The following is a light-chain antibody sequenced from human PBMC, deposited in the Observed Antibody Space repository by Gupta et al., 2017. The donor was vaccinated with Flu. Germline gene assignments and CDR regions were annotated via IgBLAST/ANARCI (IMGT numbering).Light chain of an antibody. J-gene: IGLJ2*01. V-gene: IGLV8-61*01. CDR3: VLYRGGGISI. CDR2: STD. Sequence: TVTITCGLSSGSVARSIFHTWYQQTPGQSQRPLIFSTDRRSSGVPDRFSGSIRGKRAALTITGAQADEECDYYCVLYRGGGISIFGGGTRLTVL. CDR1: SGSVARSIF.